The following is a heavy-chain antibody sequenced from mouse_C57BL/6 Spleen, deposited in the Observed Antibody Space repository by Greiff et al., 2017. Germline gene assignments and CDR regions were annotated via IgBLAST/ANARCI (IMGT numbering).Heavy chain of an antibody. V-gene: IGHV1-69*01. CDR2: IDPSDSYT. D-gene: IGHD1-1*01. CDR3: ARGYYKPPSDVMAY. J-gene: IGHJ4*01. CDR1: GYTFTSYW. Sequence: QVQLQQPGAELVMPGASVKLSCKASGYTFTSYWMHWVKQRPGHGLEWIGEIDPSDSYTNYNQKFKGKSTLTVDKSSSTAYMQLSSLTSEDSAVFYCARGYYKPPSDVMAYWGQGTSVTVSS.